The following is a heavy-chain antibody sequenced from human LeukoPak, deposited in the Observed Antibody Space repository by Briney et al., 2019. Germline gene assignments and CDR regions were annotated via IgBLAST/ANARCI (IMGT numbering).Heavy chain of an antibody. J-gene: IGHJ4*02. CDR1: GFTFSSYS. Sequence: GGSLRLSCAASGFTFSSYSMNWVRQAPGKGLEWVSSISSSSSYIYYADSVKGRFTISRDNAKNSLYLQMNSLRAEDTAVYYCARDQGQLLYGYDYWGQGTLVTVSS. D-gene: IGHD2-2*02. V-gene: IGHV3-21*01. CDR2: ISSSSSYI. CDR3: ARDQGQLLYGYDY.